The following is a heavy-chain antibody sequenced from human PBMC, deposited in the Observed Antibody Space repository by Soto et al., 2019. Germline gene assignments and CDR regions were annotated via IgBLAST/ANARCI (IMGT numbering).Heavy chain of an antibody. CDR3: ARLYRWYYYYYYDMDV. CDR2: IYSGGST. Sequence: GGSLRLCCAASGFTVSSNYMSWVRQAPGKGLEWVSVIYSGGSTYYADSVKGRFTISRDNSKNTLYLQMNSLRAEDTAVYYCARLYRWYYYYYYDMDVWGKGTTVTGSS. CDR1: GFTVSSNY. J-gene: IGHJ6*03. V-gene: IGHV3-66*01. D-gene: IGHD2-15*01.